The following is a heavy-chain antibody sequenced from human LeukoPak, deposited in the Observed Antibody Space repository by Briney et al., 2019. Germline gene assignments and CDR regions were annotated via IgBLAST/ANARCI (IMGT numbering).Heavy chain of an antibody. CDR1: GGSISSGDYY. CDR3: ARRVVRGDSFDY. CDR2: IYYSGST. D-gene: IGHD3-10*01. J-gene: IGHJ4*02. Sequence: SETLSLTCTVSGGSISSGDYYWSWIRQPPGKGLEWIGYIYYSGSTYYNPSLKSRVTISVDTSKNRFSLKLSSVTAADTAVYYCARRVVRGDSFDYWGQGTLVTVSS. V-gene: IGHV4-30-4*01.